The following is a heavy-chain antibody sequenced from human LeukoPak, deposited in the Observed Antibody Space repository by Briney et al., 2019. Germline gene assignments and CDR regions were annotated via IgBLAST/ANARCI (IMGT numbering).Heavy chain of an antibody. CDR3: ARVYCGGDCYSVGPSRGYNWFDP. V-gene: IGHV4-61*01. CDR1: GGSVSSGSYY. J-gene: IGHJ5*02. Sequence: SETLSLTCTVSGGSVSSGSYYWSWIRQPPGKGLEWIGYIYYSGSTNYNPSLKSRVTISVDTSKNQFSLKLSSVTAADTAVYYCARVYCGGDCYSVGPSRGYNWFDPWGQGTLATVSS. D-gene: IGHD2-21*02. CDR2: IYYSGST.